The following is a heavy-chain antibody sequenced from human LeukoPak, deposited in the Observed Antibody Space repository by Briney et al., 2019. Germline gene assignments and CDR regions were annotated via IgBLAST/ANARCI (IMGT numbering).Heavy chain of an antibody. CDR1: GFTFSSYG. D-gene: IGHD2-15*01. CDR2: IWYDGSNK. V-gene: IGHV3-33*01. Sequence: GGSLRLSCAASGFTFSSYGMHWVRQAPGKGLEWVAVIWYDGSNKYYADSVKGRFTISRDNSKNTLYLQTNSLRAEDTAVYYCARAREDCSGGSCYLPTEFDYWGQGTLVTVSS. J-gene: IGHJ4*02. CDR3: ARAREDCSGGSCYLPTEFDY.